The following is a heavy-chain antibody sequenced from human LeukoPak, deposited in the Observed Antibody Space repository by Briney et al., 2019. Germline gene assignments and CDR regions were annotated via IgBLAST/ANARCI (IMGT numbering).Heavy chain of an antibody. CDR3: ARTRSGFYFDN. D-gene: IGHD3-3*01. CDR1: GFSFSSYS. J-gene: IGHJ4*02. CDR2: ISTTSSSI. V-gene: IGHV3-48*01. Sequence: GGSLRLSCAASGFSFSSYSMSWVRQAPGKGLEWLSYISTTSSSIYYADSVKGRFTISRDNAQNSRYLQMSSLRAEDTAVYYCARTRSGFYFDNWGQGTLVTVSS.